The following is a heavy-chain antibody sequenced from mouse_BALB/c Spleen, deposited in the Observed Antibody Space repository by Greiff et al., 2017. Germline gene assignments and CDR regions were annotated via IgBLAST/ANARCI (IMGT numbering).Heavy chain of an antibody. J-gene: IGHJ4*01. CDR3: TRKLWDYYAMDY. CDR1: GYTFTSYW. V-gene: IGHV1-69*02. CDR2: IYPSDSYT. Sequence: QVQLQQPGAELVRPGASVKLSCKASGYTFTSYWINWVKQRPGQGLEWIGNIYPSDSYTNYNQKFKDKATLTVDKSSSTAYMQLSSPTYEDSAVYYCTRKLWDYYAMDYWGQGTSVTVSS. D-gene: IGHD1-1*02.